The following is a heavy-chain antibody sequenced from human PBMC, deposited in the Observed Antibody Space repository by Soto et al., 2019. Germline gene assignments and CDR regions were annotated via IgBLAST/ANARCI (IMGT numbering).Heavy chain of an antibody. Sequence: QMQLVQSGPELKKPGTSVKVSCKASGFTFTSSSVQWVRQARGQRLEWIGWITVGTGNTNYAQKFQERVTITRDMSTSTAYMELSNLRSEDTAVYYCAAGDSSGYYGGWGQGTQVTVSS. CDR1: GFTFTSSS. CDR3: AAGDSSGYYGG. J-gene: IGHJ4*02. V-gene: IGHV1-58*01. CDR2: ITVGTGNT. D-gene: IGHD3-22*01.